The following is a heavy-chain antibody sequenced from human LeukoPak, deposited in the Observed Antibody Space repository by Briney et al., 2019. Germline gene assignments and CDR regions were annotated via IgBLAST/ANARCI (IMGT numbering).Heavy chain of an antibody. J-gene: IGHJ3*02. Sequence: PGGSLRLSCEASGFTFSSYAMSWVRQAPGKGLEWVSVISGSGADTYYADSVKGRFTISRDNSKNTLYLQMNSLRAEDTAVYYCATQNTMIPKSGAFDIWGQGTMVTVSS. V-gene: IGHV3-23*01. D-gene: IGHD3-22*01. CDR1: GFTFSSYA. CDR3: ATQNTMIPKSGAFDI. CDR2: ISGSGADT.